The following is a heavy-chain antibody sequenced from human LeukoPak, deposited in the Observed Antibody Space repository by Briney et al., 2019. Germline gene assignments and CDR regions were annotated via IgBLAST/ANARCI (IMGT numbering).Heavy chain of an antibody. CDR2: IYNGGRT. D-gene: IGHD2-21*01. J-gene: IGHJ4*02. Sequence: PGGSLRLSCVASGYVVNSNYVSWVRQVPGKGLEWVAIIYNGGRTHYTDSVKGRFTVSGVNSEDTLYLQMNSLRAEDTAVYYCARDIPDTSYEYWGQGTLVTVSS. CDR3: ARDIPDTSYEY. CDR1: GYVVNSNY. V-gene: IGHV3-53*01.